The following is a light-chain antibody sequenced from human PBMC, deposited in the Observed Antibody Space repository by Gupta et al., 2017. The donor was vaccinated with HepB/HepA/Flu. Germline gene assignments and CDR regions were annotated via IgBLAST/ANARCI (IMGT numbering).Light chain of an antibody. Sequence: EIVMTQSPGTLSMSPGERATLSCWASQNVYNNLAGYQQKPGQAPRLLIYGASTRATGIPARCSGSGSGTEVTRTSTSLQSEDFAVDFCQQYKNGPATFGQGTKVDIK. V-gene: IGKV3-15*01. J-gene: IGKJ1*01. CDR2: GAS. CDR3: QQYKNGPAT. CDR1: QNVYNN.